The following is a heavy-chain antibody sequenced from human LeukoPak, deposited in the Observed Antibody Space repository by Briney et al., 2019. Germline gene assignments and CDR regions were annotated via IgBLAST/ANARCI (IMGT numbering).Heavy chain of an antibody. CDR1: GFSFSSYS. CDR2: ISSSSSYI. D-gene: IGHD3-10*01. J-gene: IGHJ5*02. V-gene: IGHV3-21*01. CDR3: ASSITMVQGVTIIHP. Sequence: NPGGSLRLSCAASGFSFSSYSMNWVRQAPGKGLEWVSSISSSSSYIYYADSVKGRFTISRDNAKNSLYLQMNSLRAEDTAVYYCASSITMVQGVTIIHPWGQGTLVTVSS.